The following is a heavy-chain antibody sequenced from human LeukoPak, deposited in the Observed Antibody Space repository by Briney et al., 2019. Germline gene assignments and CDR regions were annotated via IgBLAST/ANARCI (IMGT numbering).Heavy chain of an antibody. CDR2: IWSDGNSQ. J-gene: IGHJ4*02. V-gene: IGHV3-33*08. CDR1: GFAFSSYA. CDR3: ASDRGNDYFDS. Sequence: GGSLRLSCTASGFAFSSYAMSWVRQAPGKGLEWITYIWSDGNSQFYADSMKGRFTVSRDNSKNTVYLQINSLRVEDTAVYYCASDRGNDYFDSWGQGTLVIVSS.